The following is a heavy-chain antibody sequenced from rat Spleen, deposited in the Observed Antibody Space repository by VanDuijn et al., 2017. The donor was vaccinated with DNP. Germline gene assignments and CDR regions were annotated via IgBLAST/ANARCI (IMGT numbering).Heavy chain of an antibody. J-gene: IGHJ1*01. CDR1: GYTFTSSY. D-gene: IGHD1-12*02. V-gene: IGHV1-43*01. CDR3: ARRLLDGSYYYVNWYFDF. CDR2: INTGSGGT. Sequence: QVQLQQSGAELAKPGSSVKISCKASGYTFTSSYITWIRQTTGQGLESIGYINTGSGGTNYNEKFKDKATLTVDKSSSTAFMHLSSLTPDDSAVYYCARRLLDGSYYYVNWYFDFWGPGTMVTVSS.